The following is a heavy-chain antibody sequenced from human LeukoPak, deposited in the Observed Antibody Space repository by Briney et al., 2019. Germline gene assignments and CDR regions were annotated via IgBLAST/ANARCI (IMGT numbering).Heavy chain of an antibody. J-gene: IGHJ6*02. CDR3: AEGGYCSSSSCYFYYYYGMDV. D-gene: IGHD2-2*01. Sequence: ASVKVSCKASGYTFTSYDINWVRQATGQGLEWMGWMNPNSGNTGYAQRFQGRVTITRNTSMSTAYMELSSLRSEDTAVYYCAEGGYCSSSSCYFYYYYGMDVWGQGTTVTVSS. V-gene: IGHV1-8*03. CDR2: MNPNSGNT. CDR1: GYTFTSYD.